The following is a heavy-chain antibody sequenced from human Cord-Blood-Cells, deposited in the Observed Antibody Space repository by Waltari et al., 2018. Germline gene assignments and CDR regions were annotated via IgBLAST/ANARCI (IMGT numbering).Heavy chain of an antibody. CDR3: ARELRDGYNQNWFDP. V-gene: IGHV1-69*01. J-gene: IGHJ5*02. D-gene: IGHD5-12*01. Sequence: QVQLVQSGAEVKKPGSSVKVSCKASGVTFSSYAISWVRQAPGQGLEWMGGYIPIFGTANYAQKFQGRVTITADESTSTAYMELSSLRSEDTAVYYCARELRDGYNQNWFDPWGQGTLVTVSS. CDR2: YIPIFGTA. CDR1: GVTFSSYA.